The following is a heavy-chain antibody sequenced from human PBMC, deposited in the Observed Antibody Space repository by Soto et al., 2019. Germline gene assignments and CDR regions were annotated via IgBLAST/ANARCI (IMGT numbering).Heavy chain of an antibody. J-gene: IGHJ4*02. CDR3: TTYSSTWHY. CDR2: IKRKTDDGTT. D-gene: IGHD6-13*01. Sequence: EVQLVESGGGLVKPGGSLRLSCAASGFTFSNAWMSWVRQAPGKGLEWVGHIKRKTDDGTTDYAAPVKGRFTISRDDSKDTLYLQMNSRKTEDTAVYYCTTYSSTWHYWGQGTLVTVSS. CDR1: GFTFSNAW. V-gene: IGHV3-15*01.